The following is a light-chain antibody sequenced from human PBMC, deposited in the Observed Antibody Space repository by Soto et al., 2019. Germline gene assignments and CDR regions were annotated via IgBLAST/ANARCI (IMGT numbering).Light chain of an antibody. CDR3: SSYTSTSTPGV. V-gene: IGLV2-14*01. J-gene: IGLJ3*02. Sequence: QSALTQPASVSGSPGQSITIFCSGTSSDVGAYKFVSWYRHHPGKAPQVMIYGVSNRPSGVSNRFSGSKSGNTAALTFSGLQPEDEGDYYCSSYTSTSTPGVFGGGTKLTVL. CDR1: SSDVGAYKF. CDR2: GVS.